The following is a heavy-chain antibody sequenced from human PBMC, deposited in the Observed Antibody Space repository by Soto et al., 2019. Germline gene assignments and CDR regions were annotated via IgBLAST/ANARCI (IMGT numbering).Heavy chain of an antibody. CDR1: GGTFSSYA. D-gene: IGHD3-10*01. J-gene: IGHJ4*02. Sequence: QVQLVQSGAEVKKPGSSVKVSCKASGGTFSSYAISWVRQAPGQGLEWMGGIIPIFGTANYAQKFQGRVTITADESTSTAYMELSSLRSEDTAVYYCARDNKALLWFGEFGGYFDYWGQGTLVTVSS. CDR3: ARDNKALLWFGEFGGYFDY. V-gene: IGHV1-69*01. CDR2: IIPIFGTA.